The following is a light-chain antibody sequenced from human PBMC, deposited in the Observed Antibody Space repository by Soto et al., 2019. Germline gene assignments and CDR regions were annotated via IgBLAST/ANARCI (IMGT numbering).Light chain of an antibody. V-gene: IGKV1-33*01. CDR2: DAS. CDR3: QQYDDFPL. Sequence: DIQMTQSPSSLSASVGDRVTITCQASHDSINHLNWYQQKPGKAPKLLIYDASNLEIGVPSRFSGSGSGTDFSFTIRSLQPEDIATYYCQQYDDFPLFGPGTKVEIK. CDR1: HDSINH. J-gene: IGKJ3*01.